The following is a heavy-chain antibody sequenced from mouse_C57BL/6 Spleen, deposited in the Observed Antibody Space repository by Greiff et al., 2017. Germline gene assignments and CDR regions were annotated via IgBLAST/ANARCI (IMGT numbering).Heavy chain of an antibody. J-gene: IGHJ4*01. CDR3: ARWMVTTDTGERAMDY. V-gene: IGHV1-53*01. CDR1: GYTFTSYW. Sequence: VQLQQPGTELVKPGASVKLSCKASGYTFTSYWMHWVKQRPGQGLEWIGNINPSNGGTNYNEKFKSKATLTVDKSSSTAYMQLSSLTSEDSAVYYCARWMVTTDTGERAMDYWGQGTSVTVSS. CDR2: INPSNGGT. D-gene: IGHD2-2*01.